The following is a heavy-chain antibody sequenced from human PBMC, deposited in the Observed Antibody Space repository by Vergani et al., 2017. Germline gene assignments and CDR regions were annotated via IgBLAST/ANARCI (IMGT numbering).Heavy chain of an antibody. D-gene: IGHD6-13*01. CDR3: VKDIAASGNYWYFDL. CDR2: INWNSDSI. CDR1: GFRFREHG. J-gene: IGHJ2*01. Sequence: EVQLLESGGGSVQPGESLRLSCVASGFRFREHGMSWVRQAPGKGLEWVSGINWNSDSIAYADSVKGRFTISRDNAKNSLYLQMNSLRAEDTALYYCVKDIAASGNYWYFDLWGRGTLVTVSS. V-gene: IGHV3-9*01.